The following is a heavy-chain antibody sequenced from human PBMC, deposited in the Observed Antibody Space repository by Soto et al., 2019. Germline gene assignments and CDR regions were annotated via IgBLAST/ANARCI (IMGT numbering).Heavy chain of an antibody. Sequence: QVQLQESGPGLVKPSETLSLTCTVSGGSISSYYWSWIRQPPGKGLEWIGYVYYSGNTYYNPSLKSRVSIXVVXSKNQFSLKLSSVTAADTAVYYCAREGGGYYSADYWGQGTLVTVSS. D-gene: IGHD1-26*01. J-gene: IGHJ4*02. V-gene: IGHV4-59*01. CDR3: AREGGGYYSADY. CDR1: GGSISSYY. CDR2: VYYSGNT.